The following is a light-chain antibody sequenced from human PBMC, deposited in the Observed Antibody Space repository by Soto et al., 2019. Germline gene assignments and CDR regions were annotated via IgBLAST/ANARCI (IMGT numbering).Light chain of an antibody. V-gene: IGLV2-23*02. Sequence: QSALTQPASVSGSPGQSITISCTGTSSDVGSYNLVSWYRQHPGKAPKLMIYEVSKRPSGVSDRFSGSKSGHTASLTISGLEAEDEADYYCCSYSGSSTCGVFGGGTKLTVL. CDR3: CSYSGSSTCGV. J-gene: IGLJ3*02. CDR1: SSDVGSYNL. CDR2: EVS.